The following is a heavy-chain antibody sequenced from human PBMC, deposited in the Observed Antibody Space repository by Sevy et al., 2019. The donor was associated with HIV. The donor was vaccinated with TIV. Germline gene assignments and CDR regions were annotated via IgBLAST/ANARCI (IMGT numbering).Heavy chain of an antibody. V-gene: IGHV3-72*01. J-gene: IGHJ4*02. CDR3: ATHAGIAAAGRVFDY. D-gene: IGHD6-13*01. CDR1: GFTFSDHY. Sequence: GGSLRLSCVASGFTFSDHYMEWVRQAPGKGLEWVGRTRNKADGYTTEYAASVKGRFTISRDVSKNSLYVQMNSLKAEDTAVYYCATHAGIAAAGRVFDYWGQGTLVTVSS. CDR2: TRNKADGYTT.